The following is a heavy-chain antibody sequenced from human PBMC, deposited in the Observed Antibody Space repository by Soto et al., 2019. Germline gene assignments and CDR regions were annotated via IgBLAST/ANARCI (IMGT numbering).Heavy chain of an antibody. CDR2: ISGSGGST. Sequence: GGSLRLSCAASGFTFSSYAMSWVRQAPGKGLDLVSAISGSGGSTYYADSVKGRFTISRDNSKNTLYLQMNSLRAEDTAVYYCASYCSGGSCYGNYYYYYGMDVWGQGTPVTVSS. CDR1: GFTFSSYA. J-gene: IGHJ6*02. CDR3: ASYCSGGSCYGNYYYYYGMDV. D-gene: IGHD2-15*01. V-gene: IGHV3-23*01.